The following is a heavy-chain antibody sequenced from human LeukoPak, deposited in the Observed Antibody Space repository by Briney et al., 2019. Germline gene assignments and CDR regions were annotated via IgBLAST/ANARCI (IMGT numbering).Heavy chain of an antibody. Sequence: SETLSLTCAVYGGSFSGYYWSWIRQPPGKGLEWIGEINHSGSTNYNPSLKSRVTISVDTSKNQFSLKLSSVTAADTAVYYCARGVPGIAVAGSYWYFDLWGRGTLVTVSS. J-gene: IGHJ2*01. CDR2: INHSGST. CDR1: GGSFSGYY. CDR3: ARGVPGIAVAGSYWYFDL. V-gene: IGHV4-34*01. D-gene: IGHD6-19*01.